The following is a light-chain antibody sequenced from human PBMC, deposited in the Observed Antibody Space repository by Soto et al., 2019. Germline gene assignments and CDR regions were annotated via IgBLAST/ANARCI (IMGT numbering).Light chain of an antibody. CDR3: QLYRT. CDR2: GGS. J-gene: IGKJ1*01. Sequence: EIVLTQSPATLSLSPGEIATLSCRASQSVSTYLAWYQQKPGQAPKLLIHGGSTRATGISDRFSGSGSGTDFTLTISRLEPEDFAVYYCQLYRTFGQGTKVDI. CDR1: QSVSTY. V-gene: IGKV3D-20*02.